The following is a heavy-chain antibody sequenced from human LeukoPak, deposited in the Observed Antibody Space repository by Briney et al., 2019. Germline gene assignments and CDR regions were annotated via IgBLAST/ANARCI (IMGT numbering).Heavy chain of an antibody. CDR1: GFAFNTYA. CDR2: ISGNGADT. Sequence: GESLKISCAASGFAFNTYAMSWVRHAPGKGLEWVSTISGNGADTYYAGSVRGRFTISRDNSKNTLYLQMNSPRAEDTAVYYCARDPGYAIYYFDYWGQGTLVTVSS. V-gene: IGHV3-23*01. J-gene: IGHJ4*02. D-gene: IGHD3-9*01. CDR3: ARDPGYAIYYFDY.